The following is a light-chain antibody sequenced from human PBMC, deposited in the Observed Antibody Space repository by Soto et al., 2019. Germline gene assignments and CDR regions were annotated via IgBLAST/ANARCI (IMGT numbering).Light chain of an antibody. J-gene: IGLJ2*01. CDR3: SSYAGSNNFEVV. CDR2: EVS. Sequence: QSALTQPASVSGSPGQSITISCTGTSSDFGGYNYVSWYQHHPGKAPKLMIYEVSNRPSGVSIRFSGSKSGNTASLTISGLQAEDEADYYCSSYAGSNNFEVVFGGGTKLTVL. V-gene: IGLV2-14*01. CDR1: SSDFGGYNY.